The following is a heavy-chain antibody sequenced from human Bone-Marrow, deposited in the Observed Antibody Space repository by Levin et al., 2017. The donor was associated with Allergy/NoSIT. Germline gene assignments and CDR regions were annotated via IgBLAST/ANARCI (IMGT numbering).Heavy chain of an antibody. D-gene: IGHD3-10*01. CDR3: ARAGSGSGSYYMGYYYYYYMDV. CDR2: IWYDGSNK. Sequence: GGSLRLSCAASGFTFSSYGMHWVRQAPGKGLEWVAVIWYDGSNKYYADSVKGRFTISRDNSKNTLYLQMNSLRAEDTAVYYCARAGSGSGSYYMGYYYYYYMDVWGKGTTVTVSS. V-gene: IGHV3-33*01. CDR1: GFTFSSYG. J-gene: IGHJ6*03.